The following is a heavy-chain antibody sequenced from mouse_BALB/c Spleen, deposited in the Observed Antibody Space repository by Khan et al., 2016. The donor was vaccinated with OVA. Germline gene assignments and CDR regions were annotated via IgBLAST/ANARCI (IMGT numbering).Heavy chain of an antibody. D-gene: IGHD4-1*01. CDR3: ARVSGGDFDY. J-gene: IGHJ2*01. CDR2: ISYSGNT. V-gene: IGHV3-2*02. CDR1: GYSITSDYA. Sequence: EVQLQESGPGLVKPSQSLSLTCTVTGYSITSDYAWNWIRQFPGNKLEWLGYISYSGNTKYNPSFKSRISVTRDTSKNQFFLQLNSVTTEDSATYYCARVSGGDFDYWGQGTTLTVSS.